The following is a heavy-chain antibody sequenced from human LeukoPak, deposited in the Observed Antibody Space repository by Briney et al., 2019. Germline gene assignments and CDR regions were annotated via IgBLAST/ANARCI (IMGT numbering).Heavy chain of an antibody. Sequence: SVKVSCKASGGTFSNYAINWVRQAPGQGLEWMGGIIPIFGTANYAQKFQGRVTITTDESTSTAYMELSSLRSEDTAVYYCASPVPHKGVPAAPNDYYYYMDVWGKGTTVTVSS. D-gene: IGHD2-2*01. CDR1: GGTFSNYA. V-gene: IGHV1-69*05. CDR2: IIPIFGTA. CDR3: ASPVPHKGVPAAPNDYYYYMDV. J-gene: IGHJ6*03.